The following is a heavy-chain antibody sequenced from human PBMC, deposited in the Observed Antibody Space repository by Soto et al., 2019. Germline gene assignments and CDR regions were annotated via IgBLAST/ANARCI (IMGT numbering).Heavy chain of an antibody. Sequence: SETLSLTCAVYGGSFSGYYWSWIRQPPGKGLEWIGEINHSGSTNYNPSLKSRVTISVDTSKNQFSLKLSSVTAGDTAVYYCARALAVAGIDYWGQGTLVTVSS. V-gene: IGHV4-34*01. D-gene: IGHD6-19*01. J-gene: IGHJ4*02. CDR3: ARALAVAGIDY. CDR2: INHSGST. CDR1: GGSFSGYY.